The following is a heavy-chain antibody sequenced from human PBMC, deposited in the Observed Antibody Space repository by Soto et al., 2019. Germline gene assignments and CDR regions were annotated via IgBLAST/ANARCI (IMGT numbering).Heavy chain of an antibody. D-gene: IGHD6-19*01. CDR2: IGDAGVRT. V-gene: IGHV3-23*01. CDR3: AKDYSSVWSRGIDF. J-gene: IGHJ4*02. Sequence: GGSLRLSCVASGFTFRNHAMTWVRRAAGKGLEWVSAIGDAGVRTNYADSVRGRFTVSRDNSKNTLYLQMNTLRAEDTAVYYCAKDYSSVWSRGIDFWGQGTLVTVSS. CDR1: GFTFRNHA.